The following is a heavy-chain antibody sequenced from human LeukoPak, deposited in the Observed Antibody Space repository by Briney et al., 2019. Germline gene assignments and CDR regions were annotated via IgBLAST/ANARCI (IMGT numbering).Heavy chain of an antibody. Sequence: SETLSLTCAVSGASISSGDYYWDWIRQPPGKGLEWIGSIFYDGSTYYKPSLQSRVTISLDMSKNQFSLKVTSVTAADTAVYFCARDRSKGNSFFDYWGQGTLVTVSS. CDR1: GASISSGDYY. CDR2: IFYDGST. J-gene: IGHJ4*02. V-gene: IGHV4-39*07. CDR3: ARDRSKGNSFFDY. D-gene: IGHD5-12*01.